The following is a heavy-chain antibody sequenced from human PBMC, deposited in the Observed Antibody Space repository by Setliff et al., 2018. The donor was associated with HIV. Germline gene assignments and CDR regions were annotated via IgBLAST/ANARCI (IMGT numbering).Heavy chain of an antibody. D-gene: IGHD3-10*01. V-gene: IGHV3-15*01. J-gene: IGHJ4*02. CDR1: GFTFSNAW. CDR2: IKSKTDGGTT. CDR3: TRLWFGELLSIDY. Sequence: PGGSLRLSCAASGFTFSNAWMSWVRQAPGKGLEWVGRIKSKTDGGTTDYAAPVKGRFTISRDDSKNTLYLQMDSLTTEDTAVYYCTRLWFGELLSIDYWGQGTLVTVSS.